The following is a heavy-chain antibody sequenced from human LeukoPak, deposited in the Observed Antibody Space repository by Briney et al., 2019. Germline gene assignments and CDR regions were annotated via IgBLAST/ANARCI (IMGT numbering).Heavy chain of an antibody. D-gene: IGHD3-3*01. CDR3: ARDWPYYDFWSGYYSCVY. CDR2: VIPIFGTA. J-gene: IGHJ4*02. V-gene: IGHV1-69*13. CDR1: GGTFSSYA. Sequence: GASVKVSCKASGGTFSSYAISWVRQAPGQGLEWMGGVIPIFGTANYAQKFQGRVTITADESTSTAYMELSSLRSEDTAVYYCARDWPYYDFWSGYYSCVYWGQGTLVTVSS.